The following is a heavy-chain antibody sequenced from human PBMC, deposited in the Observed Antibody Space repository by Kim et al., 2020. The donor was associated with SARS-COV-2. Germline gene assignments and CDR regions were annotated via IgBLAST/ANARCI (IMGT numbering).Heavy chain of an antibody. Sequence: GESLKISCKGSGYSFTNYWIAWVRQMPGKGLEWMGIIYPGDSDTRYSPSFQGQVTFSADKSISTAYLQWSSLKASDTAIYYCARRDRGYSLPDYWGQGTLVTVSS. CDR1: GYSFTNYW. J-gene: IGHJ4*02. CDR3: ARRDRGYSLPDY. D-gene: IGHD1-1*01. CDR2: IYPGDSDT. V-gene: IGHV5-51*01.